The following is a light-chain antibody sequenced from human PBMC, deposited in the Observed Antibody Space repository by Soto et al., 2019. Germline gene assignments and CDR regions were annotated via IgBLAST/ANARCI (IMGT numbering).Light chain of an antibody. J-gene: IGKJ3*01. CDR1: QSVGSNY. CDR3: QQYTTSPFT. Sequence: EIVLTQSPGTLSLSPGERATLYCRASQSVGSNYLAWYQQKPGQAPRVLIYGASSRATGIPDRFSGSGSGADCTLPISRLEPEDFAVYYCQQYTTSPFTFGPGTKVDIK. CDR2: GAS. V-gene: IGKV3-20*01.